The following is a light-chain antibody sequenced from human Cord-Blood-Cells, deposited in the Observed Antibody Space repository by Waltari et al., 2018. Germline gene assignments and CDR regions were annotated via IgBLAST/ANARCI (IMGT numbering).Light chain of an antibody. J-gene: IGKJ1*01. CDR3: QQYYSYPWT. Sequence: AIRLTQSPSSFSASTGDRVTITCRASQGISSYLAGYQQKPGKSPNLLIYAASTLQSGVPSRFSGSGSGTDFTLTISCLQSEDFATYCCQQYYSYPWTFGQGTKVEIK. CDR2: AAS. V-gene: IGKV1-8*01. CDR1: QGISSY.